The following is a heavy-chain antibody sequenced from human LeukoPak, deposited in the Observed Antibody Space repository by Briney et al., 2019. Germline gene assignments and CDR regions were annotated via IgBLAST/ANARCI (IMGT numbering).Heavy chain of an antibody. CDR2: ISASDGIT. J-gene: IGHJ4*02. CDR3: AKANSDLTRANY. Sequence: GGSLRLSCAASGFTFSNYAMKWVRQAPGKGLEWVSTISASDGITYYADSAKGRFTISRDNSKNTLYLQMDSLRAEDTAIYYCAKANSDLTRANYWGQGTLVTVSS. D-gene: IGHD3-9*01. V-gene: IGHV3-23*01. CDR1: GFTFSNYA.